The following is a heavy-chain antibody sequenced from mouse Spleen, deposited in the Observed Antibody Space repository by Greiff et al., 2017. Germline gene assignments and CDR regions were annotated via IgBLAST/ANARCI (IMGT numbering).Heavy chain of an antibody. D-gene: IGHD1-1*02. CDR3: ARSNYAPWGFDY. CDR1: GYTFTDYN. J-gene: IGHJ2*01. V-gene: IGHV1-22*01. CDR2: INPNNGGT. Sequence: VQLQQSGPELVKPGASVKMSCKASGYTFTDYNMHWVKQSHGKSLEWIGYINPNNGGTSYNQKFKGKATLTVNKSSSTAYMELRSLTSEDSAVYYCARSNYAPWGFDYWGQGTTLTVSS.